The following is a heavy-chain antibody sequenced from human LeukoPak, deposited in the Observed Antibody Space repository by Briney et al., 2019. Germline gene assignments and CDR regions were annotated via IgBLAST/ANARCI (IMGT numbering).Heavy chain of an antibody. Sequence: SETLSLTCTVSGGSISSGSYYWSWIRQPAGKGLEWIGRIYTSGSTDYNPSLKSRVTMSVDTSKNQFSLKLTSVAAADTAVYYCARHVRRGTPYNWFDPWGQGTLVTVSS. D-gene: IGHD3-16*01. J-gene: IGHJ5*02. CDR3: ARHVRRGTPYNWFDP. V-gene: IGHV4-61*02. CDR1: GGSISSGSYY. CDR2: IYTSGST.